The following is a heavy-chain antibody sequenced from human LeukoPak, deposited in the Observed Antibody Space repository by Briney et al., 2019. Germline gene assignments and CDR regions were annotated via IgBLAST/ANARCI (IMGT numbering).Heavy chain of an antibody. CDR2: VYDSGRT. CDR1: GGSLVAHH. Sequence: SETLSLTCSVSGGSLVAHHWSWIRLPPGKGLEWIGHVYDSGRTTYNPALKSRVTMSPDTSRTQISLRLRSVTAADTAVYYCARAVAPAEEKNWFDPWGQGTLVIVSS. J-gene: IGHJ5*02. D-gene: IGHD2-15*01. CDR3: ARAVAPAEEKNWFDP. V-gene: IGHV4-59*11.